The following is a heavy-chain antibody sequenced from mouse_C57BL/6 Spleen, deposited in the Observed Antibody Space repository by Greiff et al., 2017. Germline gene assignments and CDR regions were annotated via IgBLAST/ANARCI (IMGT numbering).Heavy chain of an antibody. V-gene: IGHV5-17*01. Sequence: EVMLVESGGGLVKPGGSLKLSCAASGFTFSDYGMHWVRQAPEKGLEWVAYSSSGSSTIYYADTVKGRFTISRDNAKNTLFLQMTSLRSEDTAMYYCARSGYYDWYFDVWGTGTTVTVSS. CDR2: SSSGSSTI. CDR1: GFTFSDYG. CDR3: ARSGYYDWYFDV. J-gene: IGHJ1*03. D-gene: IGHD2-3*01.